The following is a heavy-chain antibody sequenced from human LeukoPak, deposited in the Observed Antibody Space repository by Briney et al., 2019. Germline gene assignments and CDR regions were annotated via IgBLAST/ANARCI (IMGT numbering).Heavy chain of an antibody. CDR1: GFTFSSYA. Sequence: GGSLRISCAASGFTFSSYATSWVRQAPGNGLEWVSAISGSGGSTYYADSVKGRFTISRDNSKNTLYLQMNSLRAEDTAVYYCAKCGVLSTYDAFDIWGQGTMVTVSS. V-gene: IGHV3-23*01. J-gene: IGHJ3*02. CDR2: ISGSGGST. D-gene: IGHD4/OR15-4a*01. CDR3: AKCGVLSTYDAFDI.